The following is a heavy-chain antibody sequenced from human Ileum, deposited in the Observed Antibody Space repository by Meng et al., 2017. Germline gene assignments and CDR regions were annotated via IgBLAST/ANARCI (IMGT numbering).Heavy chain of an antibody. J-gene: IGHJ4*02. V-gene: IGHV4-59*01. CDR1: GDSISDDY. CDR3: ARYTLSSGFPQKSYYFDS. D-gene: IGHD3-22*01. CDR2: ISYSWST. Sequence: SETLSLTCTFSGDSISDDYWSWIRQPPGKGLEYIGYISYSWSTNYSPSLKSRLTISVDTSKNQFSLTLSSVTAADTAVYYCARYTLSSGFPQKSYYFDSWGQGTLVTVSS.